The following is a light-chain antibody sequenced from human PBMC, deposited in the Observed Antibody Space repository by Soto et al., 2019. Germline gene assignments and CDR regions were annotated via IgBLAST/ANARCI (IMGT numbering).Light chain of an antibody. J-gene: IGLJ2*01. CDR3: SSYTSSITRVV. CDR2: DVC. CDR1: SSDVGGYNY. V-gene: IGLV2-14*01. Sequence: QSALTQPASVSGSPGQSITISCTGTSSDVGGYNYVSWYQQHPGKAPKLMIYDVCNRPSGVSNRFSGSKSGNTASLTISGLQAEDEADYYCSSYTSSITRVVFGGGTQLTVL.